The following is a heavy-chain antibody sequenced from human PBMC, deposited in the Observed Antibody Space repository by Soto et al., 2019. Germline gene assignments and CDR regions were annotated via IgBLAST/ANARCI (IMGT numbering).Heavy chain of an antibody. Sequence: PSETLSLTCAVYGVSFSGYYWSWIRQPPGKGLEWIGEINHSGSTNYNPSLKSRVTISVDTSKNQFSLKLSSVTAADTAVYYCARGKMFTMVRGVPFFAYWGQGTLVTVSS. CDR1: GVSFSGYY. D-gene: IGHD3-10*01. CDR3: ARGKMFTMVRGVPFFAY. CDR2: INHSGST. J-gene: IGHJ4*02. V-gene: IGHV4-34*01.